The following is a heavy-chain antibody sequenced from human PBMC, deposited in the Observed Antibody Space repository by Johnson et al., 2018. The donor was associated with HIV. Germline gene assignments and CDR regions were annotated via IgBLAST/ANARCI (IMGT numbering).Heavy chain of an antibody. D-gene: IGHD1-26*01. V-gene: IGHV3-23*04. J-gene: IGHJ3*01. Sequence: VQLVESGGGLVQPGGSLRLSCAASGFNFKRYAMTWVRQAPGKGLEWVSSISGSGVTTYYVDSVKGRFTISRDNSKNTLYLQMNSLRAEDTAVYYCAKRQPLVGASFWGQGTMVTVSS. CDR2: ISGSGVTT. CDR3: AKRQPLVGASF. CDR1: GFNFKRYA.